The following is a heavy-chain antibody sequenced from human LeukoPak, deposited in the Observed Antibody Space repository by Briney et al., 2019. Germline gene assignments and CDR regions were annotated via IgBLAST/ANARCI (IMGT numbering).Heavy chain of an antibody. D-gene: IGHD4-23*01. CDR2: ISGSGAST. Sequence: GGSLRLSYAASGFTFSSYAMSWVRQAPGKGLYWVSAISGSGASTYYADSVKGRFTISRDNSKNTLYLQMNSLRAEDTAVYYCAKSIRDTVVTRALDYWGQGTLVTVSS. CDR1: GFTFSSYA. J-gene: IGHJ4*02. CDR3: AKSIRDTVVTRALDY. V-gene: IGHV3-23*01.